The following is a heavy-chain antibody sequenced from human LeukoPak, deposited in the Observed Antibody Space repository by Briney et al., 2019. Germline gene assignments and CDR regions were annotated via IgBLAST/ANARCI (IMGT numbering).Heavy chain of an antibody. V-gene: IGHV4-39*07. CDR1: GGSISSSSYY. CDR2: IYYSGST. D-gene: IGHD3-3*01. CDR3: ARVDFGGSPTDG. J-gene: IGHJ4*02. Sequence: SETLSLTCTVSGGSISSSSYYWGWIRQPPGKGLEWIGSIYYSGSTYYNPSLKSRVTISVDTSKNQFSLKLSSVTAADTAVYYCARVDFGGSPTDGWGQGTLVTVSS.